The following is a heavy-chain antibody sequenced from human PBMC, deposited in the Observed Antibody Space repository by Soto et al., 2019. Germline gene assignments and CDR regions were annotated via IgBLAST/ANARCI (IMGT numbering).Heavy chain of an antibody. J-gene: IGHJ4*02. D-gene: IGHD3-22*01. CDR1: GYIFTAYG. V-gene: IGHV1-18*01. CDR3: ARELNTESSAYYSFAF. CDR2: VSTNDDRT. Sequence: QVQLVQSVPEVKMPGASVKVSYKTSGYIFTAYGLAWLRQAPGQRPEWMGWVSTNDDRTNYAQKFQGRVTMTTDRSTTTTSMELRSLRPDDTAVYYCARELNTESSAYYSFAFWGQGTLVTVSS.